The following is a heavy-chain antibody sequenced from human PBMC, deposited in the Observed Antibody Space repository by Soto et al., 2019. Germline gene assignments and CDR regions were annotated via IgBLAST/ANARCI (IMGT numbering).Heavy chain of an antibody. D-gene: IGHD2-21*02. J-gene: IGHJ5*02. CDR1: GGSITDYA. CDR2: IFSSGST. Sequence: SETLSLTCTVSGGSITDYAWVWIRQPAGKGLEWIGRIFSSGSTNYNPSLKGRITMSLDTSKNQFSLKLNSATATDTAVYFCARDQGVVVTADNWFDPWGQGILVAVSS. CDR3: ARDQGVVVTADNWFDP. V-gene: IGHV4-4*07.